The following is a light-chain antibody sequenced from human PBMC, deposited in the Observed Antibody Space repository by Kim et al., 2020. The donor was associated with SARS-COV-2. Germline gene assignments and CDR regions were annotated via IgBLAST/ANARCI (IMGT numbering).Light chain of an antibody. V-gene: IGLV3-1*01. Sequence: VSPGETATISCTGDNFQFTYVCWYQRTAGHSPVLVLYRHNKRPSGIPERFSGSNSGNSATLTISGTQAIDEADYYCQVWDNSLGVFRAGTQLTVL. CDR1: NFQFTY. CDR2: RHN. CDR3: QVWDNSLGV. J-gene: IGLJ2*01.